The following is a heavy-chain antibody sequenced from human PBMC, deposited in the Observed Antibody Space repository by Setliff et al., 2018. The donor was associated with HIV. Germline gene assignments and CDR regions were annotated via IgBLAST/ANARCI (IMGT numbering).Heavy chain of an antibody. CDR3: ARVISGRGRELPDFDY. J-gene: IGHJ4*02. Sequence: ASVKVSCKASGYTLTNYDINWVRQATGQGLEWMGWMNPSGATGYAQEFQGRVTMTMDTSISTAYMELSSLRSEDTAVYYCARVISGRGRELPDFDYWGQGTQFTVSS. D-gene: IGHD3-10*01. CDR2: MNPSGAT. CDR1: GYTLTNYD. V-gene: IGHV1-8*02.